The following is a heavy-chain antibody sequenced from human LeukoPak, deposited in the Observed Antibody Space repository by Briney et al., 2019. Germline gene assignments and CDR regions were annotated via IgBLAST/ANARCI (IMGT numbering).Heavy chain of an antibody. CDR3: ARDVYYCDSSGSKSGRFDY. J-gene: IGHJ4*02. CDR1: GYTFTSYG. D-gene: IGHD3-22*01. CDR2: ICVYNGST. Sequence: ASVKVSFKASGYTFTSYGISWVRQAPAQGLEWMGWICVYNGSTNNAQKLQGRVTMTTDTSTSTAYMEMRSLRYDDTGVYYCARDVYYCDSSGSKSGRFDYWGQGTLVTVSS. V-gene: IGHV1-18*01.